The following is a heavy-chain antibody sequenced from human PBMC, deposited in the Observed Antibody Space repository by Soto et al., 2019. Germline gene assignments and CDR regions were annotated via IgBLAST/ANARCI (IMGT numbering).Heavy chain of an antibody. Sequence: GGSLRLSCAASGFTFSSYSMKWVRQAPGKGLEWVSYISSSSSTIYYADSVKGRFTISRDNAKNSLYLQMNSLRAEDTAVYYCARARDITMVRGVSGAFDIWGQGTMVTVSS. V-gene: IGHV3-48*01. J-gene: IGHJ3*02. CDR3: ARARDITMVRGVSGAFDI. CDR2: ISSSSSTI. D-gene: IGHD3-10*01. CDR1: GFTFSSYS.